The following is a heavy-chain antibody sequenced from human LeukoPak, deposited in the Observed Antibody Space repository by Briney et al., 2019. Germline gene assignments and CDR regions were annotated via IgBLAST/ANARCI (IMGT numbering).Heavy chain of an antibody. Sequence: GASVKVSCKASGYTFTGYYMHWVRQAPGQGLEWMGWIVVGSGNTNYAQKFQERVTITRDMSTSTAYMELSSLRSEDTAVYFCAKRGVVIRAVLVVGFHKEAYYFDSWGQGALVTVSS. D-gene: IGHD2-15*01. J-gene: IGHJ4*02. CDR3: AKRGVVIRAVLVVGFHKEAYYFDS. V-gene: IGHV1-58*02. CDR1: GYTFTGYY. CDR2: IVVGSGNT.